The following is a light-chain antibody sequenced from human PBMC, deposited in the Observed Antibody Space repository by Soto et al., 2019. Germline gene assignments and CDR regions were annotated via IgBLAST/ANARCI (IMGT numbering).Light chain of an antibody. CDR1: QDINNY. CDR3: QQYVDLPPT. Sequence: DIQMTQSPSSLSASVGDRVTIICQASQDINNYLNWYQQKPGKAPKLLIYDASKLETGVPSRFSGSGSGTDFTFTISSLQPEDIATYYCQQYVDLPPTFGGGTKVEIK. V-gene: IGKV1-33*01. J-gene: IGKJ4*01. CDR2: DAS.